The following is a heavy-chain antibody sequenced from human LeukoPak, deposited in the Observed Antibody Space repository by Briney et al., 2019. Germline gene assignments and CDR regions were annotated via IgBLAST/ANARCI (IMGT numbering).Heavy chain of an antibody. J-gene: IGHJ4*02. CDR2: IIPIFGTA. CDR1: GGTFSSYA. D-gene: IGHD1-26*01. Sequence: SVKVSCKASGGTFSSYAISWVRQAPGQGLEWMGGIIPIFGTANYAQKLQGRVTITADESTSTAYMELSSLRSEDTAVYYCARVVGATPPYYFDYWGQGTLVTVSS. V-gene: IGHV1-69*13. CDR3: ARVVGATPPYYFDY.